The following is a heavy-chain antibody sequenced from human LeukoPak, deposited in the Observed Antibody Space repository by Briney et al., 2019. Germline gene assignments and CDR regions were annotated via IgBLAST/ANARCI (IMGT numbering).Heavy chain of an antibody. CDR1: GGSFSGYY. CDR2: INHSGST. V-gene: IGHV4-34*01. CDR3: APRSDIEHSYGYGKWFDP. D-gene: IGHD5-18*01. J-gene: IGHJ5*02. Sequence: SETLSLTCAVYGGSFSGYYWSWIRQPPGKGLEGIGQINHSGSTNYNASLKRRVTVSVDSSKNQFSLRLSSVTAADTAVYYCAPRSDIEHSYGYGKWFDPWGQGTRVPVSS.